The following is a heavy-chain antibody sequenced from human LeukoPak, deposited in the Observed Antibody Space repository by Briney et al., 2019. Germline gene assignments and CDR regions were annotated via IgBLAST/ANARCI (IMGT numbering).Heavy chain of an antibody. CDR2: INHSGST. D-gene: IGHD3-22*01. J-gene: IGHJ4*02. V-gene: IGHV4-34*01. CDR1: GGSFSGYY. CDR3: ARPTPIVVAD. Sequence: SETLSLTCAVYGGSFSGYYWSWIRQPPGKGLEWIGEINHSGSTNYNPSLKSRVTISVDTSKNQFSLKLSSVTAADTAVYYCARPTPIVVADWGQGTLVTVSS.